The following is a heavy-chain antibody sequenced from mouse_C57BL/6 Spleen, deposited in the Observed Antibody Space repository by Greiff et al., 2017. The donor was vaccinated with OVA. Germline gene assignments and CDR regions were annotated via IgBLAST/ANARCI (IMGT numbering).Heavy chain of an antibody. D-gene: IGHD2-1*01. J-gene: IGHJ4*01. V-gene: IGHV3-8*01. CDR3: ARGDYGNYYAMDY. CDR1: GYSITSDY. CDR2: ISYSGST. Sequence: EVKLVESGPGLAKPSQTLSLTCSVTGYSITSDYWNWIRKFPGNKLEYMGYISYSGSTYYNPSLKSRISITRDTSKNQYYLQLNSVTTEDTATYYCARGDYGNYYAMDYWGQGTSVTVSS.